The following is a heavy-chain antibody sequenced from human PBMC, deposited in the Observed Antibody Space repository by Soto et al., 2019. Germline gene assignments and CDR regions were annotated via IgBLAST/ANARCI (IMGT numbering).Heavy chain of an antibody. J-gene: IGHJ4*02. CDR2: IGANNDNT. V-gene: IGHV1-18*01. CDR1: GDGNGSCA. Sequence: GASVKVSWEACGDGNGSCARSWVRQAHGQGLEWMGWIGANNDNTNYAQKFQGRVTMTTDTSTSTAYMELRSLRSDDTALYYCARAGATLTRLFDSWGQGTLVTVSS. CDR3: ARAGATLTRLFDS. D-gene: IGHD6-25*01.